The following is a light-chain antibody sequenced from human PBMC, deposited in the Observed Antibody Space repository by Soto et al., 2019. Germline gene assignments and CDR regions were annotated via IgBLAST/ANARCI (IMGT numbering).Light chain of an antibody. CDR1: QSVSSSF. J-gene: IGKJ1*01. V-gene: IGKV3-20*01. Sequence: EIVLTQSPGTLSLSPGERATLSCRASQSVSSSFLAWYQQKPGQAPRLLIYGASIRATGLPDRFSGSGSGTDFTLTISRVEPEDFAVYYCQQYGSSPWTFGQGTKVEIK. CDR2: GAS. CDR3: QQYGSSPWT.